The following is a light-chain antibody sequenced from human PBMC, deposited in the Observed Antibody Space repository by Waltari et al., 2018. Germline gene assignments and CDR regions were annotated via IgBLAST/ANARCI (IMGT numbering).Light chain of an antibody. J-gene: IGLJ3*02. CDR1: SRDVGTYNI. CDR2: EGN. CDR3: YSYAGSGTWV. Sequence: QSALTQPASVSGSPGQSIPISCTGTSRDVGTYNISSWYQQNPGKAPKLMIYEGNKRPSGVSNRFSGSKAGNTASLTISGLQAEDEADYYCYSYAGSGTWVFGGGTKLTVL. V-gene: IGLV2-23*01.